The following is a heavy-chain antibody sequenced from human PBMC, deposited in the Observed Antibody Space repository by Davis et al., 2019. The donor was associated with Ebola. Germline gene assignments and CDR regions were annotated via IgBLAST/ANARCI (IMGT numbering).Heavy chain of an antibody. CDR2: IRDSGGRI. V-gene: IGHV3-23*01. Sequence: GESLKISCAASGFTFSSYAMSWVRQAPGKGLEWVSAIRDSGGRIYYADSVKGRLTISRDNSQNTLYLQMNSLRAEDTAVYYCAREGKYRDESRTFDYWGQGTLVTVSS. CDR1: GFTFSSYA. J-gene: IGHJ4*02. CDR3: AREGKYRDESRTFDY. D-gene: IGHD2-2*01.